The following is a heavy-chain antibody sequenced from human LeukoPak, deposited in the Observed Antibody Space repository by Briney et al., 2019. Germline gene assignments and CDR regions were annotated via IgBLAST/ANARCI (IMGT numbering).Heavy chain of an antibody. V-gene: IGHV3-30*03. D-gene: IGHD6-13*01. Sequence: AGWSLRLSCAVSGFTFSSYGMHWVRQAPGKGLEWVAVISYDGSNKYYADSVKGRFTISRDKSKNTLYLQMSGLRPEDTALYYCAGVWGPSSAWPWAFEYWGQGTLVTVSS. J-gene: IGHJ4*02. CDR2: ISYDGSNK. CDR1: GFTFSSYG. CDR3: AGVWGPSSAWPWAFEY.